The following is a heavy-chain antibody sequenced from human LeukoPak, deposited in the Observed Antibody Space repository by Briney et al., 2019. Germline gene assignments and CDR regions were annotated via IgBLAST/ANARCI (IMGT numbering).Heavy chain of an antibody. V-gene: IGHV4-39*01. CDR1: GGSISSSSYY. J-gene: IGHJ5*02. D-gene: IGHD3-22*01. CDR3: ARFVANYYDSSGRTNWFDP. CDR2: IYYSGST. Sequence: PSETLSLTCTVSGGSISSSSYYWGWIRQPPGKGLEWIGSIYYSGSTYYNPSLKSRVTISVDTSKNQFSLKLSPVTAADTAVYYCARFVANYYDSSGRTNWFDPWGQGTLVTVSS.